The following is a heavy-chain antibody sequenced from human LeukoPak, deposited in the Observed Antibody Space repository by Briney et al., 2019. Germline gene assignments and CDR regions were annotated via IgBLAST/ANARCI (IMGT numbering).Heavy chain of an antibody. CDR1: GFTFSSYA. D-gene: IGHD3-22*01. J-gene: IGHJ2*01. V-gene: IGHV3-23*01. CDR3: AKGHSSGYYDWYFDL. Sequence: TGGSLRLSCAASGFTFSSYAMSWVRQAPGKGLEWVSAISGSGGSTYYADSVKGRFIISRDNSKNTLYLQMNSLRAEDTAVYYCAKGHSSGYYDWYFDLWGRGTLVTVSS. CDR2: ISGSGGST.